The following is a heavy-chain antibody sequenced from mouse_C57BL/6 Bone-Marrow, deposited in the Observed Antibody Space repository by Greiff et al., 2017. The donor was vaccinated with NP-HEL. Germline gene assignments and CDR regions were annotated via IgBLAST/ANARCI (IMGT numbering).Heavy chain of an antibody. CDR3: ASPYYYGSSYPWFAY. D-gene: IGHD1-1*01. CDR2: IDPNSGGT. V-gene: IGHV1-72*01. J-gene: IGHJ3*01. Sequence: QVQLQQPGAELVKPGASVKLSCKASGYTFTSYWMHWVKQRPGRGLEWIGRIDPNSGGTKYNEKFKSKATLTVDKPSSTAYMQLRSLTSEDSAVYYCASPYYYGSSYPWFAYWGQGTLVTVSA. CDR1: GYTFTSYW.